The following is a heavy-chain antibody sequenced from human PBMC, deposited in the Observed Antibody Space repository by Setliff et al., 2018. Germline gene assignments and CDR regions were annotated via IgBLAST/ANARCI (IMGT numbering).Heavy chain of an antibody. CDR1: GGSISSYY. V-gene: IGHV4-59*01. D-gene: IGHD3-22*01. CDR2: IYYSGST. CDR3: ARYRGNYYDSSGYYSGDAFDI. Sequence: KPSETLSLTCTVSGGSISSYYWSWIRQPPGKGLEWIGYIYYSGSTNYNPSLKSRVTISVDTSKNQFSLKLSSATAADTAVYYCARYRGNYYDSSGYYSGDAFDIWGQGTMVTVSS. J-gene: IGHJ3*02.